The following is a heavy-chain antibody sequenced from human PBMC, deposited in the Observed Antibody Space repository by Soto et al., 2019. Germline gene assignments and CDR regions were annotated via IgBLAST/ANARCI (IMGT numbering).Heavy chain of an antibody. V-gene: IGHV4-31*03. CDR1: GGSIISSGGYY. D-gene: IGHD2-15*01. CDR2: ISYSGST. Sequence: QVQLQESGPGLVKPSQTLSLTCTVSGGSIISSGGYYWSWIRQHPGKGLEWMGYISYSGSTYYNPSLKSRVTISVDTSKNQFSLNLSSVTAADTAVYYCARGRGYCSGGSCYEFDYWGQGTLVTVSS. CDR3: ARGRGYCSGGSCYEFDY. J-gene: IGHJ4*02.